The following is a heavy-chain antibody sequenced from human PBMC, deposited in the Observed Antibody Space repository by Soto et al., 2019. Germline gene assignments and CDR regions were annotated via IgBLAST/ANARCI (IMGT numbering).Heavy chain of an antibody. CDR1: GFTFSSYG. V-gene: IGHV3-30*18. Sequence: GESLKISCAASGFTFSSYGMHWVRQAPGKGLEWVAVISYDGSNKYYADSVKGRFTISRDNSKNTLYLQMNSLRAEDTAVYYCAKDRTAFDIWGHGTMVTLSS. J-gene: IGHJ3*02. CDR3: AKDRTAFDI. CDR2: ISYDGSNK.